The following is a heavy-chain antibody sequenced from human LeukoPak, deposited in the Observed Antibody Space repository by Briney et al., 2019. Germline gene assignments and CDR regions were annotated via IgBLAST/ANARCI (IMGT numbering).Heavy chain of an antibody. CDR3: ARDWGCSSTSCSVEGIYYYYMDV. V-gene: IGHV1-46*01. CDR2: INPSGGST. D-gene: IGHD2-2*01. CDR1: GYTFTSYY. Sequence: GASVKVSCKASGYTFTSYYMHWVRQAPGQGLEWMGIINPSGGSTSYAQKFQGRVTMTRDMSTSTAYMELRSLRSDDTAVYYCARDWGCSSTSCSVEGIYYYYMDVWGKGTTVTVSS. J-gene: IGHJ6*03.